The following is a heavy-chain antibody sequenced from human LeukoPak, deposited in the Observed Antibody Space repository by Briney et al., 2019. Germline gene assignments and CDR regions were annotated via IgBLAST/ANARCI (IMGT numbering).Heavy chain of an antibody. J-gene: IGHJ3*02. V-gene: IGHV3-7*03. CDR3: ARGGRIQLLRDDAFDI. D-gene: IGHD5-18*01. Sequence: PGGSLRLSCAASGFTFSSYWMSWVRQAPGKGLEWVANIKQDGSEKYYVDSVKGRFTISRDNAKNSLYLQMNSLRAEDTALYYCARGGRIQLLRDDAFDIWGQGTMVTVSS. CDR2: IKQDGSEK. CDR1: GFTFSSYW.